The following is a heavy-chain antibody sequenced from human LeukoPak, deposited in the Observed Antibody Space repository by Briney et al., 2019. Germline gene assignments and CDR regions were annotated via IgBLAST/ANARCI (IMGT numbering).Heavy chain of an antibody. V-gene: IGHV4-39*07. CDR1: GGSISSSSYY. CDR2: IYYSGST. J-gene: IGHJ4*02. D-gene: IGHD3-10*01. Sequence: SETLSLTCTVSGGSISSSSYYWGWIRQPPGKGLEWIGSIYYSGSTYYNPSLKSRVTISVDTSKNQFSLKLSSVTAADTAVYYCARAPRERVRGVPNYFDYWGQGTLVTVSS. CDR3: ARAPRERVRGVPNYFDY.